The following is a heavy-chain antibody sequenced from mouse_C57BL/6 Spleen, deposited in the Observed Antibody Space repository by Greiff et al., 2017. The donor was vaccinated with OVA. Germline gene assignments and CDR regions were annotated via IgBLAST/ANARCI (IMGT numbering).Heavy chain of an antibody. CDR1: GYTFTSYW. D-gene: IGHD2-3*01. Sequence: QVQLQQPGAELVRPGSSVKLSCKASGYTFTSYWMHWVKQRPIQGLEWIGNIDPSDSETHYNQKFKDKATLTVDKSSSTAYMQLSSLTSEDSAVYYCARERGWLLREMDYWGQGTSLTVSS. CDR3: ARERGWLLREMDY. CDR2: IDPSDSET. V-gene: IGHV1-52*01. J-gene: IGHJ4*01.